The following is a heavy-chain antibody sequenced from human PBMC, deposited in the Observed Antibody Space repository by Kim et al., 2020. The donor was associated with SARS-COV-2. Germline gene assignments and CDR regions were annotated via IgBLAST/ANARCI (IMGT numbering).Heavy chain of an antibody. D-gene: IGHD3-16*01. CDR2: GGST. Sequence: GGSTYYADSVKGRFTISRENSKNTLYLQMNSLRAEDTAVYYCARGQGVDYWGQGTLVTVSS. V-gene: IGHV3-66*01. J-gene: IGHJ4*02. CDR3: ARGQGVDY.